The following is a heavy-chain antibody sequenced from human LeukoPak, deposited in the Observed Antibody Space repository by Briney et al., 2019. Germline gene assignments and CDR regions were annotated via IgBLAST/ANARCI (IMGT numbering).Heavy chain of an antibody. D-gene: IGHD2-2*01. J-gene: IGHJ4*02. CDR1: GYTFTDYY. CDR2: INPNDGDT. V-gene: IGHV1-2*02. Sequence: ASVKVSCKASGYTFTDYYMHWVRQAPGQGFEWMGWINPNDGDTNYAQKFQGRVTMTRDTSISTAHMEVSRLRSDDTAVYYCAGANFLYCSSSTCLFDYWGQGTLVTVSS. CDR3: AGANFLYCSSSTCLFDY.